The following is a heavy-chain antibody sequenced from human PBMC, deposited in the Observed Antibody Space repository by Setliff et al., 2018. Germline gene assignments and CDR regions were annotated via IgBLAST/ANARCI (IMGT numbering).Heavy chain of an antibody. CDR1: GGSFKNHA. CDR2: TFPMFDRP. Sequence: SVKVSCKSSGGSFKNHAITWVRQAPGQGLEWMGGTFPMFDRPNYAQKFQARVTITADESTNTAYIEIRSLRSEDTAVYYCARGNMDVVAAGGKYSGMDVWGQGTTVTVSS. V-gene: IGHV1-69*13. D-gene: IGHD6-13*01. CDR3: ARGNMDVVAAGGKYSGMDV. J-gene: IGHJ6*02.